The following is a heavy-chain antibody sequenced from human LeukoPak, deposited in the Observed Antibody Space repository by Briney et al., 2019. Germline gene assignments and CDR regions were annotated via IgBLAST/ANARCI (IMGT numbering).Heavy chain of an antibody. Sequence: TLETLSLTCTVSGGSISSYYWSWIRQPPGKGLEWIGYMYYSGSTNYNPSLKSRVTISVDTSKNQFSLKLSSVTAADTAVYYCASFSTAFDYWGQGTLVTVSS. CDR1: GGSISSYY. CDR3: ASFSTAFDY. CDR2: MYYSGST. V-gene: IGHV4-59*01. D-gene: IGHD2/OR15-2a*01. J-gene: IGHJ4*02.